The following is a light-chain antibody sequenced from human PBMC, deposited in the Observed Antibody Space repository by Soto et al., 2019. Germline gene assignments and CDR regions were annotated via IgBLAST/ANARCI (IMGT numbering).Light chain of an antibody. CDR1: QSVSTY. Sequence: ELVLTQSPATLALSPGEIATLSCRASQSVSTYLAWYQQKPGQAPRLLIYDASNRATGIPARFSGSGSGTDFTLAISSLEPEDFAVYYCQQRTEWPPTFGPGTKVEIK. CDR3: QQRTEWPPT. CDR2: DAS. V-gene: IGKV3-11*01. J-gene: IGKJ1*01.